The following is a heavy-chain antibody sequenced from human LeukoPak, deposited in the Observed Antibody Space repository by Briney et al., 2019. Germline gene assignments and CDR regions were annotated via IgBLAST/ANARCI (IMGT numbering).Heavy chain of an antibody. CDR1: GGSITSYF. J-gene: IGHJ6*02. V-gene: IGHV4-59*12. D-gene: IGHD2-15*01. Sequence: KPSETLSLTCTVSGGSITSYFWTWIRQPPGKGLEWIGYIYYTGSTYSNPSFMSRVTISLDTSKNQFSLQLNSVTPEDTAMYFCARLEVVVGAPGYYYGMDVWGQGTTVTVSS. CDR3: ARLEVVVGAPGYYYGMDV. CDR2: IYYTGST.